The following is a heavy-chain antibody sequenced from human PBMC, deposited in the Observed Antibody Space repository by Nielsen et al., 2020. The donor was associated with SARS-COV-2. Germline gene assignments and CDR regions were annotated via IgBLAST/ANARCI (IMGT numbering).Heavy chain of an antibody. Sequence: LKISCTASGFSFGDYAMIWVRQAPGKGLEWIGFIRSKAFGGTTEYAASVKGRFTISRDDSKAIAYLQMDSLKTEDTAVYYCGRDQSTAGWFGFADYWGQGTLVTVSS. D-gene: IGHD3-16*01. V-gene: IGHV3-49*04. CDR1: GFSFGDYA. CDR2: IRSKAFGGTT. CDR3: GRDQSTAGWFGFADY. J-gene: IGHJ4*02.